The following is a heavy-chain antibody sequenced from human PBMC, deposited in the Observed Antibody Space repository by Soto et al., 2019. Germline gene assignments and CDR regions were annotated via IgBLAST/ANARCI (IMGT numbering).Heavy chain of an antibody. D-gene: IGHD3-16*01. CDR1: GYTFTSYG. Sequence: QVQLVQSGPEVKKPGASVKVSCKASGYTFTSYGITWVRQAPGQGLEWMGWITAHNGNTKYAQKLQGRVTMTTDTSTSTAYLELRSLRSDDTAVYYCATSDKEVNPYVFDYWGQGTMVTVSS. CDR3: ATSDKEVNPYVFDY. V-gene: IGHV1-18*01. CDR2: ITAHNGNT. J-gene: IGHJ4*02.